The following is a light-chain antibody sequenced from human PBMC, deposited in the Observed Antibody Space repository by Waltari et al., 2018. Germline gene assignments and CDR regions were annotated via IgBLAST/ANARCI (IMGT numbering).Light chain of an antibody. Sequence: IVLTQYPGTLSLSPGERATLSCRASQSISRYLVWYQQKPGQPPRLLIYEASRRATGIPDRFSGSGSGTDFSLTISRLEPEDFGVYYCQNHERLPATFGQGTRVEI. V-gene: IGKV3-20*01. CDR2: EAS. J-gene: IGKJ1*01. CDR3: QNHERLPAT. CDR1: QSISRY.